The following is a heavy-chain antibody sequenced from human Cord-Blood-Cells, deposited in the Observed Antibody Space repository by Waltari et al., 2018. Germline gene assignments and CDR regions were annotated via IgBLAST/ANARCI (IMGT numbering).Heavy chain of an antibody. CDR3: ARKVELIDY. D-gene: IGHD1-7*01. J-gene: IGHJ4*02. Sequence: EVQLVESGGGLVKPGGSLRLSCAASGCTFSSYSMNWVRQAPGKGREWVSSISSSSSYIYYADSVKGRFTISRDNAKNSLYLQMNSLRAEDTAVYYCARKVELIDYWGQGTLVTVSS. V-gene: IGHV3-21*01. CDR2: ISSSSSYI. CDR1: GCTFSSYS.